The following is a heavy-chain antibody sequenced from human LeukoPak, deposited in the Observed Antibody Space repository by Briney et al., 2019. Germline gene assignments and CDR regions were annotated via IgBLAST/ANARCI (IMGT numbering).Heavy chain of an antibody. CDR1: GVSMNNNY. V-gene: IGHV4-4*09. CDR3: ARGDDLLTGSYDWFNP. Sequence: SETLSLTCAVSGVSMNNNYWAWIRQSPGGKLEWIGYMSFSGSATYNASLDSRVSISVDSSKNQFSLDLTSLTAADTAVYYCARGDDLLTGSYDWFNPWGQGTLVIVSS. J-gene: IGHJ5*02. CDR2: MSFSGSA. D-gene: IGHD3-9*01.